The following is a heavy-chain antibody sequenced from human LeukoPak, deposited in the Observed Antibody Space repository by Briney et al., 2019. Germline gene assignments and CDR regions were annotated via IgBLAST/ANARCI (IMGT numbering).Heavy chain of an antibody. Sequence: GGSLRLSCAASGFTFSTYAMSWVRQSPGKGLEWVSTLSSSASSIYYADSVKGRFTISRDNSKNTLFLQMNSLRVEDTAISYCAKDPGSGTSYWGQGTLVTVSS. V-gene: IGHV3-23*01. CDR2: LSSSASSI. J-gene: IGHJ4*02. D-gene: IGHD3-10*01. CDR3: AKDPGSGTSY. CDR1: GFTFSTYA.